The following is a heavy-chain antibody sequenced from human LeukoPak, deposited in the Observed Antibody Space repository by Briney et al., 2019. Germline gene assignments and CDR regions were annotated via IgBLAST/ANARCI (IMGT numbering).Heavy chain of an antibody. CDR3: AKRNLYCSSTSCYFDY. CDR2: ISSSSSTI. J-gene: IGHJ4*02. Sequence: GGSLRLSCAASGFNFSIYSMNWVRQAPGKGLEWVSYISSSSSTIYYADSVKGRFTISRDNAKNSLYLQMNSLRAEDTAVYYCAKRNLYCSSTSCYFDYWGQGTLVTVSS. CDR1: GFNFSIYS. V-gene: IGHV3-48*04. D-gene: IGHD2-2*01.